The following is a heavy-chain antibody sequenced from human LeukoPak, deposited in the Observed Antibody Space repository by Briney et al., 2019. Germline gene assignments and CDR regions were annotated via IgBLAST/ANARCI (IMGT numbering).Heavy chain of an antibody. CDR3: ARRGLVAGIYDLVYGFDI. CDR2: VNPDTGNT. D-gene: IGHD3/OR15-3a*01. CDR1: GYSFTTFH. J-gene: IGHJ3*02. Sequence: ASVKVSCKAAGYSFTTFHINWVRQAPGQGPEWMGWVNPDTGNTGFAQKFQGRVTITQNNSVTTVYMELSSLTSEDTAVYYCARRGLVAGIYDLVYGFDIWGQGTMVTVSS. V-gene: IGHV1-8*03.